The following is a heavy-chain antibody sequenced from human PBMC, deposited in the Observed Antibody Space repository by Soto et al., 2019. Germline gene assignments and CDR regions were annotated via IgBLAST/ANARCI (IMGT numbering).Heavy chain of an antibody. D-gene: IGHD2-2*02. J-gene: IGHJ6*02. CDR1: GYTFTDYY. CDR2: INPNSGAT. Sequence: ASVKVFCKASGYTFTDYYIYWLRQAPGHGLEWMGWINPNSGATNYAHNFQGRVTMTRDTSIRAAYMELSRLSSDDTAVYYCAKDQGGYMVSGMDVWGQGTTVTVSS. CDR3: AKDQGGYMVSGMDV. V-gene: IGHV1-2*02.